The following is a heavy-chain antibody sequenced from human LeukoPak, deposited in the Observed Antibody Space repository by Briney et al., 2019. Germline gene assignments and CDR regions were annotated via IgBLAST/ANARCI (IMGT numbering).Heavy chain of an antibody. V-gene: IGHV1-8*02. J-gene: IGHJ4*02. CDR2: MKSNNGHT. D-gene: IGHD7-27*01. CDR3: ARGPPNWGMVGY. Sequence: ASVKVSCKASGGTFSSYAISWVRQATGQGLEWMGWMKSNNGHTGYAQKFQGRVTMTRDTSISTAYMELSSLTFEDTAVYYCARGPPNWGMVGYWGQGTLVTVSS. CDR1: GGTFSSYA.